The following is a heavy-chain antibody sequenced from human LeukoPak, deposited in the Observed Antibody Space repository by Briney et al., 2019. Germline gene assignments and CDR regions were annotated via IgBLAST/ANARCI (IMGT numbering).Heavy chain of an antibody. D-gene: IGHD3-16*01. J-gene: IGHJ6*02. CDR3: ARHDTGVMGRYYYYYGMDV. CDR2: IYYSGTT. Sequence: SETLSLTCTVSGGSISSSSYYWGWIRQPPGKGLEWIGSIYYSGTTYYNPSLKSRVTISVDTSNNQFSLKLSSVTAADTAVYYCARHDTGVMGRYYYYYGMDVWGQGTTVTVSS. CDR1: GGSISSSSYY. V-gene: IGHV4-39*01.